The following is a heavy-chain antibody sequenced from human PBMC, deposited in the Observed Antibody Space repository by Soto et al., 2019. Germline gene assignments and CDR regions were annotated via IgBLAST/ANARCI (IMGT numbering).Heavy chain of an antibody. D-gene: IGHD1-26*01. CDR3: ARVGATWRVSYYFDY. CDR1: GGTFSSYA. V-gene: IGHV1-69*13. Sequence: SVKVSCKASGGTFSSYAISWVRQAPGQGLEWMGGIIPIFGTANYAQKFQGRVTITADESTSTAYMELSSLRSEDTAVYYCARVGATWRVSYYFDYWGQGTLVTVSS. CDR2: IIPIFGTA. J-gene: IGHJ4*02.